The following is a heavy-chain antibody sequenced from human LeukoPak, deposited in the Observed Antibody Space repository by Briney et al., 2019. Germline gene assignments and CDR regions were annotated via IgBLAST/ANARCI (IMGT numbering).Heavy chain of an antibody. J-gene: IGHJ4*02. V-gene: IGHV3-33*01. CDR2: IWYDGSNK. Sequence: GGSLRLSCAAAGFTFSTYGMHWVRQAPGKGLEWVAVIWYDGSNKYYADSVKGRFTISRDNSKNTLYLQMNSLRAEDTAVYYCARGEKEWGVQYYFDYWGQGTLVTVS. D-gene: IGHD1-1*01. CDR3: ARGEKEWGVQYYFDY. CDR1: GFTFSTYG.